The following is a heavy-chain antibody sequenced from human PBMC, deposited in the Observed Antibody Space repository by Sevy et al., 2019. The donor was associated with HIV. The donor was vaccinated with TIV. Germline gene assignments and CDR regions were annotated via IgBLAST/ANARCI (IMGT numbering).Heavy chain of an antibody. CDR1: GFTFSSYW. J-gene: IGHJ6*02. CDR2: IKQDGSEK. CDR3: ARDGLLWFGELSGGMDV. D-gene: IGHD3-10*01. V-gene: IGHV3-7*01. Sequence: GGSLRLSCAASGFTFSSYWMSWVRQAPGKGLEWVANIKQDGSEKYYVDSVKGRFTISRDNAKNSQYLQMNSLRAEDTAVYYCARDGLLWFGELSGGMDVWGQGTTVTVSS.